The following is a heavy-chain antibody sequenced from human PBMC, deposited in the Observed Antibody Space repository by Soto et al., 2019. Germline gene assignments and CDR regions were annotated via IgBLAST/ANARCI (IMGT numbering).Heavy chain of an antibody. D-gene: IGHD3-10*01. J-gene: IGHJ6*02. CDR1: GCSVSRNKYS. CDR3: ARQGFGAIHGLVDV. V-gene: IGHV4-39*01. Sequence: PSETLSLTCPFSGCSVSRNKYSLGWVPPSPGKGLEWIGTIYSSENTHYNPSLRSRVTISVDTSKNQFSLNLNSVTAADTALYYCARQGFGAIHGLVDVWAQGTTVTVSS. CDR2: IYSSENT.